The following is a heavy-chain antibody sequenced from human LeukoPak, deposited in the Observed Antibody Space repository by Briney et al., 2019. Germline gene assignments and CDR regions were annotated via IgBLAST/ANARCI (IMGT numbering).Heavy chain of an antibody. CDR1: GYSISSSNW. Sequence: PSETLSLTCAVSGYSISSSNWWGWIRQPPGKGLEWIGYIYYSGSTYYNPSLKSRVTMSVDTSKNQFSLKLSSVTAVDTAVYYCARTYYYDSSGYYFPGAFDIWGQGTMVTVSP. CDR3: ARTYYYDSSGYYFPGAFDI. D-gene: IGHD3-22*01. J-gene: IGHJ3*02. CDR2: IYYSGST. V-gene: IGHV4-28*01.